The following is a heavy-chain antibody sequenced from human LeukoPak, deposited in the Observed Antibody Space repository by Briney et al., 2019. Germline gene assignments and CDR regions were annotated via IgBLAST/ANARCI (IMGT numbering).Heavy chain of an antibody. J-gene: IGHJ3*02. CDR2: IYTSGST. CDR3: ARGGYCSGGSCYSDAFDI. V-gene: IGHV4-4*07. CDR1: GGSISSYY. D-gene: IGHD2-15*01. Sequence: SETLSLTCTVSGGSISSYYWSWIRQPAGKGLEWIGRIYTSGSTNYNPSLKSRVTMSVDTSKNQFSLKLSSVTAADTAVYYCARGGYCSGGSCYSDAFDIWGQGTMVTVSS.